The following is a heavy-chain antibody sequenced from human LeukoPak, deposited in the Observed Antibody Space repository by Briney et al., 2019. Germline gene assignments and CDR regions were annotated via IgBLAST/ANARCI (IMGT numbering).Heavy chain of an antibody. CDR1: GGSFSGYY. V-gene: IGHV4-34*01. J-gene: IGHJ4*02. Sequence: SESLSLTCAVYGGSFSGYYWSWIRQPPGKRLEWIGEINHSGSTNYNPSLKSRVTISVDTSKNQFSLKLSSVTAADAAVYYCARGATVTSRGPEYWGQGTLVTVSS. D-gene: IGHD4-17*01. CDR2: INHSGST. CDR3: ARGATVTSRGPEY.